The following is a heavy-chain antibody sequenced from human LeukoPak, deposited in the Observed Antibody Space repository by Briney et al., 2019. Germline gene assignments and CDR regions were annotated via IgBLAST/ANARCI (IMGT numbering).Heavy chain of an antibody. Sequence: HPGGSLRPSCAASGFTFSSYWTHWVRQAPGKGLVWISRINSDGSSTNYADSVKGRFTISRDNAKNTLYLQMNSLRAEDTAVYYCASTLSSSPHWGRGTLVTVSS. V-gene: IGHV3-74*01. CDR1: GFTFSSYW. CDR2: INSDGSST. CDR3: ASTLSSSPH. J-gene: IGHJ4*02. D-gene: IGHD6-6*01.